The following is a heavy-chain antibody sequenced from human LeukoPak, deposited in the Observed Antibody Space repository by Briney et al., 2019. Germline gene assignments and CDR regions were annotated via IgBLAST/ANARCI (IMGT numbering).Heavy chain of an antibody. Sequence: ASVKVSCKLSGNTPTELSMHWVRQVPGEGLEWMGGFDPEDDEIIYAQKFKGRVTMTEDTSTDTAYMELSRLRSDDTAVYYCARDLELGYYYYGMDVWGQGTTVTVSS. V-gene: IGHV1-24*01. J-gene: IGHJ6*02. CDR2: FDPEDDEI. CDR3: ARDLELGYYYYGMDV. D-gene: IGHD3-10*01. CDR1: GNTPTELS.